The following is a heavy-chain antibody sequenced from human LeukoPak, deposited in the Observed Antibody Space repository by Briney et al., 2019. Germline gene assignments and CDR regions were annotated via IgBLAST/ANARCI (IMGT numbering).Heavy chain of an antibody. D-gene: IGHD6-13*01. V-gene: IGHV3-23*01. CDR3: AFPWGSSWFYSDC. CDR1: GGTFSSYA. CDR2: ISGSGGST. Sequence: GASVKVSCKASGGTFSSYAMSWVRQAPGKGLEWVSAISGSGGSTYYADSVKGRFTISRDNTKNSLYLQMNSLRAEDTAVYYCAFPWGSSWFYSDCWGQGTLVTVSS. J-gene: IGHJ4*01.